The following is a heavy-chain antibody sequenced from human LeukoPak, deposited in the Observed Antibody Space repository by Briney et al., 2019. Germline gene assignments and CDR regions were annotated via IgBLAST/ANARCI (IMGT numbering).Heavy chain of an antibody. CDR2: ISSNGGST. D-gene: IGHD2-8*01. CDR1: GFTFSSYS. CDR3: ARAHCTNGVCYIGLLDY. V-gene: IGHV3-64*01. Sequence: GGSLRLSCAASGFTFSSYSMHWVRQAPGKGLEYVSAISSNGGSTHYANSVKGRFTISRDNSKNTLYLQMGSLRAEDMAVYYCARAHCTNGVCYIGLLDYWGQGTLVTVSS. J-gene: IGHJ4*02.